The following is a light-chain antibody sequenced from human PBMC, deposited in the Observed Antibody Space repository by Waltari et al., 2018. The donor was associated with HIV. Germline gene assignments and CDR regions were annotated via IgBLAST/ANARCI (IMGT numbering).Light chain of an antibody. V-gene: IGKV3-15*01. Sequence: IVMTQSPATLSVSPGERATLFCRASQSVTRNLAWYQQKPGQAPRLLIYGASARASGVPDTFSGSGSGTDFTLTISSLQPEDLAVYYCQQYEKWPGTFGQGTKVDIK. CDR1: QSVTRN. CDR3: QQYEKWPGT. J-gene: IGKJ1*01. CDR2: GAS.